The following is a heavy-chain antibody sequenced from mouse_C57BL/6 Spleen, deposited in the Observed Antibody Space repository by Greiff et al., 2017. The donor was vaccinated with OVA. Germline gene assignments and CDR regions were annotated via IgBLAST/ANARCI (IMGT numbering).Heavy chain of an antibody. CDR2: INYDGSST. J-gene: IGHJ1*03. V-gene: IGHV5-16*01. D-gene: IGHD1-1*01. CDR1: GFTFSDYY. CDR3: ARDRANYYGSSGYFDV. Sequence: EVQLVESEGGLVQPGSSMKLSCTASGFTFSDYYMAWVRQVPEKGLEWVANINYDGSSTYYLDSLKSRFIISRDNAKNILYLQMSSLKSEDTATYYCARDRANYYGSSGYFDVWGTGTTVTVSS.